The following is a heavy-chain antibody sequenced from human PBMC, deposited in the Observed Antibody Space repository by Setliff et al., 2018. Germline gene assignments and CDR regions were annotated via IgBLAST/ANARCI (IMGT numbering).Heavy chain of an antibody. D-gene: IGHD3-22*01. CDR3: AKEGYYDHFGYYHYYFDF. CDR2: IYTSGST. Sequence: SETLSLTCTVSGGSVSSGSYYWSWIRQPAGKGLEWIGRIYTSGSTNYNPSLKSRVAISVVTSKNQFSLRLSSVTAADTAVYYCAKEGYYDHFGYYHYYFDFWGQGTLVTVSS. CDR1: GGSVSSGSYY. V-gene: IGHV4-61*02. J-gene: IGHJ4*02.